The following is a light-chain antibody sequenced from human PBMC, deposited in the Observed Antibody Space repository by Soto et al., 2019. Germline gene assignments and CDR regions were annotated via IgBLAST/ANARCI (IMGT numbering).Light chain of an antibody. V-gene: IGKV3-15*01. CDR3: KQYTNWPN. J-gene: IGKJ2*01. CDR2: GAS. CDR1: QSVSSN. Sequence: EIVMTQSPATLSVSPGERATLSCRASQSVSSNLAWYQQKPGQAPRLLIYGASTRATGIPARFSGSGSGTEFTLTISSLQSDDFGVYYCKQYTNWPNFAPGTKREIK.